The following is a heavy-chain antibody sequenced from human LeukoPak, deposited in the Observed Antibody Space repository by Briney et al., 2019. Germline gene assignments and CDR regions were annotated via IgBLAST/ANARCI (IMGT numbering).Heavy chain of an antibody. V-gene: IGHV3-21*01. CDR3: ARVEYCSSTSCPWDY. CDR2: ISSSSSYI. Sequence: GGSLRLSCAASGFTSSSYSMNWVRQAPGKGLEWVSSISSSSSYIYYADSVKGRFTISRDNAKNSLYLQMNSLRAEDTAVYYCARVEYCSSTSCPWDYWGQGTLVTVSS. D-gene: IGHD2-2*01. J-gene: IGHJ4*02. CDR1: GFTSSSYS.